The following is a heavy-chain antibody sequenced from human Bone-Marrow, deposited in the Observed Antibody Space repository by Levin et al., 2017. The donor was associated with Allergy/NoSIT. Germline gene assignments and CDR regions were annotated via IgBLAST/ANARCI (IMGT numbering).Heavy chain of an antibody. D-gene: IGHD3-22*01. CDR3: ARDLESSGHLFPDY. CDR1: GFTFSHHG. V-gene: IGHV3-33*01. J-gene: IGHJ4*02. CDR2: IWYDGSEK. Sequence: GGSLRLSCAAAGFTFSHHGMHWVRQAPGKGLEWVAVIWYDGSEKYYVESVKGRFTISRDNSRNTLYLQMSSLTAEDTAVYHCARDLESSGHLFPDYWGQGILVTVSS.